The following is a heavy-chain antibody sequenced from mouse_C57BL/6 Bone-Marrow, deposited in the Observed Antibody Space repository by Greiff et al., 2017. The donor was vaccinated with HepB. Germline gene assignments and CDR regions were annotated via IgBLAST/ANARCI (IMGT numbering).Heavy chain of an antibody. J-gene: IGHJ4*01. D-gene: IGHD3-2*02. CDR2: ISDGGSYT. CDR1: GFTFSSYA. CDR3: AREAAQATDYAMDY. V-gene: IGHV5-4*01. Sequence: EVKLVESGGGLVKPGGSLKLSCAASGFTFSSYAMSWVRQTPEKRLEWVATISDGGSYTYYPDNVKGRFTISRDNAKNNLYLQMSHLKSEDTAMYYCAREAAQATDYAMDYWGQGTSVTVSS.